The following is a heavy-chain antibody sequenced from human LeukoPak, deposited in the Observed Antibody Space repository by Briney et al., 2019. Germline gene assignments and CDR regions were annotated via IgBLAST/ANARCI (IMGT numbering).Heavy chain of an antibody. D-gene: IGHD4-17*01. J-gene: IGHJ4*02. V-gene: IGHV4-4*07. CDR1: GGSISSYY. CDR3: ARGPLDYGDLAY. CDR2: IYTSGST. Sequence: KSSETLSLTCTVSGGSISSYYWSWIRKPAGKGLEWIGRIYTSGSTNYNPSLKSRVTISVDRSKNQLSLKLSSVTAADTAVYYCARGPLDYGDLAYWGQGTLVTVSS.